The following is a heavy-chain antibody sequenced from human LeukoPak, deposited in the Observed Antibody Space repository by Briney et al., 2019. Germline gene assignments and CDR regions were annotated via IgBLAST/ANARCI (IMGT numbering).Heavy chain of an antibody. J-gene: IGHJ4*02. CDR2: IKQDGSEK. Sequence: QPGGFLRLFCVASGFTFSSYWMSWVRQAPGKGLEWVANIKQDGSEKYYVDSVKGRFTISRDNAKNSLYLQMNSLRAEDTAVYYCARDSGYSYALDYWGQGTLVTVSS. CDR1: GFTFSSYW. V-gene: IGHV3-7*05. D-gene: IGHD5-18*01. CDR3: ARDSGYSYALDY.